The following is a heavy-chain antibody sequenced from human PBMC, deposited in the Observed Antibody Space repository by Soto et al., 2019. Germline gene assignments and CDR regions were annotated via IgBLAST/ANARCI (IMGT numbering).Heavy chain of an antibody. CDR2: ISHSRST. D-gene: IGHD6-6*01. CDR3: ARGVRPSFDRPLGYMDV. Sequence: QVQLQQWGAGLLKPSETLSLTCAVYGGTFSGYSWSWIHQPPGKGLEWIGEISHSRSTIYNPSLKSRVNIEVDTSKNQIYLKVTSVTAADTAVYYCARGVRPSFDRPLGYMDVWGKGTTVTVSS. CDR1: GGTFSGYS. V-gene: IGHV4-34*01. J-gene: IGHJ6*03.